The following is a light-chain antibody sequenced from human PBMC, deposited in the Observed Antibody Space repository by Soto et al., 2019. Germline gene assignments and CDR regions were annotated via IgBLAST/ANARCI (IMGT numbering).Light chain of an antibody. V-gene: IGLV1-47*01. CDR1: TSNIGSNY. Sequence: QSVLTQPPSASETPGQRVTISCSGSTSNIGSNYVYWYQQLPGTAPKLLIYRSNQRPSGVPDRFSGSKSGTSASLAISGLRSEDEADYYCAAWDDSLSGYVFGTGTKVTVL. J-gene: IGLJ1*01. CDR3: AAWDDSLSGYV. CDR2: RSN.